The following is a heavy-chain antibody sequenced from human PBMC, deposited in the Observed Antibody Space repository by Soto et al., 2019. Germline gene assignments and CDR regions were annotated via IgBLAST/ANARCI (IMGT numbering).Heavy chain of an antibody. Sequence: QVQLQESGPGLVKPSETLSLTCTVSGGSLSTYYWSWIRQPPGMGLEWIGYIYYSGRTTYNSSLKSRVTISVDTSKNHFSLNLTSVTATDTAVYYCAREQSPTGNNYNYYGMDVWGRGTTVTVSS. J-gene: IGHJ6*02. CDR3: AREQSPTGNNYNYYGMDV. V-gene: IGHV4-59*01. CDR1: GGSLSTYY. CDR2: IYYSGRT. D-gene: IGHD7-27*01.